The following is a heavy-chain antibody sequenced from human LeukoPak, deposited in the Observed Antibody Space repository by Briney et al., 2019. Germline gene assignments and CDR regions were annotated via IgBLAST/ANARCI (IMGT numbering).Heavy chain of an antibody. CDR3: VRDFSCSGGSCPLFDS. D-gene: IGHD2-15*01. CDR2: LNEDGGYT. V-gene: IGHV3-23*01. J-gene: IGHJ4*02. CDR1: GFTFNIYA. Sequence: GGSPRLSCAASGFTFNIYAMSWVRQAPGKGPAWVSGLNEDGGYTYYADSVKGRFTISRDNSENTLYLQMSSLRAEDTAIYYCVRDFSCSGGSCPLFDSWGQGTLVSVSS.